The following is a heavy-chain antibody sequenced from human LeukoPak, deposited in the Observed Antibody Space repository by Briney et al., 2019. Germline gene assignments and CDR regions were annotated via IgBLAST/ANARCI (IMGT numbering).Heavy chain of an antibody. Sequence: ASVKVSCKASGYTFNTYGISWVRQAPGQGLEWMGWISAHEGDTIYAQKLQGRVTMTAETSTSTAYMELRSLRSDDTAVYYCERFWSGYLPDYWGQGTLVTVSS. D-gene: IGHD3-3*01. CDR3: ERFWSGYLPDY. CDR2: ISAHEGDT. J-gene: IGHJ4*02. V-gene: IGHV1-18*01. CDR1: GYTFNTYG.